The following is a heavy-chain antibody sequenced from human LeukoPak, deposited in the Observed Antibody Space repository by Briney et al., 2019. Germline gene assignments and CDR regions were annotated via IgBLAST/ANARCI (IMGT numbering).Heavy chain of an antibody. J-gene: IGHJ4*02. CDR1: GGSISSGGYY. CDR2: IYHSGNV. Sequence: PSETLSLTCSVSGGSISSGGYYWSWIRQPPGKGLEWIGYIYHSGNVHVSASTLYNPSLKTRVSISVDLSKNQFSLKLSSVTAADTAVYYCARDEALRGVVDYWGQGTLVTVSS. CDR3: ARDEALRGVVDY. D-gene: IGHD2-15*01. V-gene: IGHV4-30-2*01.